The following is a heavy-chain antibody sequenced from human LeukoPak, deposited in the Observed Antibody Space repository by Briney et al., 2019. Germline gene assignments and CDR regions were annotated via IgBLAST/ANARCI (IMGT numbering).Heavy chain of an antibody. J-gene: IGHJ6*02. D-gene: IGHD2-2*01. V-gene: IGHV1-69*13. CDR2: IIPIFGTA. CDR1: GGTFSSYA. Sequence: SVKVSCKASGGTFSSYAISWVRQAPGQGLEWMGGIIPIFGTANYAQKFQGRVTITADESTSTAYMELSSLRSEDTAVYYCARESCSSTSCYAEYYYYYGMDVWGQGTTVTVSS. CDR3: ARESCSSTSCYAEYYYYYGMDV.